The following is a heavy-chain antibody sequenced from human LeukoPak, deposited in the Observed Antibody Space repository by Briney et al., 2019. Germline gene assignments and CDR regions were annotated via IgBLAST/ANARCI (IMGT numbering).Heavy chain of an antibody. CDR2: INPYNGNT. V-gene: IGHV1-18*01. D-gene: IGHD6-19*01. CDR3: ARELYGSFDP. CDR1: GYTFTKDG. J-gene: IGHJ5*02. Sequence: ASVTVSYMTSGYTFTKDGIGGVGQAPGQGLEWMGWINPYNGNTKYAQKLQGRVTMTTDTSTTTAYMELRSLRSDDTAVYYCARELYGSFDPWGRGTLVTVSS.